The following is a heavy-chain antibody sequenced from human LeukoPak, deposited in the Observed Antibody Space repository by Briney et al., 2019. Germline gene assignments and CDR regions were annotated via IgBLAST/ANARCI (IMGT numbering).Heavy chain of an antibody. CDR1: GFTFSSYW. Sequence: PGGSLRLSCAASGFTFSSYWMSWVRQAPGKGLEWVANIKQDGSEKYYVDSVKGRFTISRDNAKNSLYLQMNSLRAEDTAVYYCARDRGGWYFGFRAFDIWGQGTMVTVSS. CDR3: ARDRGGWYFGFRAFDI. V-gene: IGHV3-7*03. CDR2: IKQDGSEK. J-gene: IGHJ3*02. D-gene: IGHD6-19*01.